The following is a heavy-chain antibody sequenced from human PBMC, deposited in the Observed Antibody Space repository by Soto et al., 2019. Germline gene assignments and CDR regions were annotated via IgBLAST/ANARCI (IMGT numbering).Heavy chain of an antibody. D-gene: IGHD2-15*01. CDR3: ARGRIAKYYFDY. J-gene: IGHJ4*02. CDR1: GGSISSYY. Sequence: SETLSLTFTVSGGSISSYYWSWIRQPPGKGLEWIGYIYYSGSTNYNPSLKSRVTISVDTSKNQFSLKLSSVTAADTAVYYCARGRIAKYYFDYWGQGTLVTVSS. CDR2: IYYSGST. V-gene: IGHV4-59*01.